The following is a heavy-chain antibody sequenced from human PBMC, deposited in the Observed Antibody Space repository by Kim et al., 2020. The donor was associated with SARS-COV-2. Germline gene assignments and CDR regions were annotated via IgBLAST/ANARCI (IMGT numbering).Heavy chain of an antibody. CDR3: ARGLHAYFGGHYYYMDL. V-gene: IGHV3-48*03. CDR2: ISSTGTNI. Sequence: GGSLRLSCEASGFNTKNFEMNWVRQAPGKGLEWLSYISSTGTNIHYADSVKGRFTISRDNAKNSLFLQMSSLRAEDTAIYLCARGLHAYFGGHYYYMDLWGKGTTVTVSS. CDR1: GFNTKNFE. D-gene: IGHD3-10*01. J-gene: IGHJ6*03.